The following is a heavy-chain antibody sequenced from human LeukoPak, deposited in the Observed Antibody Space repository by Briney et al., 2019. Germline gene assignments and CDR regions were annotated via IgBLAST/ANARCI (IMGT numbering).Heavy chain of an antibody. J-gene: IGHJ4*02. Sequence: HPGGSLRLSCVASGFSVSSDYMTWVRQAPGKGLEWVSVLYSGGSTYYADSVKGRFTISRDNSKNTLCLQMNNLRVEDTAVYYCARYHTALNYWGQGTLVTASS. CDR1: GFSVSSDY. CDR3: ARYHTALNY. D-gene: IGHD5-18*01. CDR2: LYSGGST. V-gene: IGHV3-53*01.